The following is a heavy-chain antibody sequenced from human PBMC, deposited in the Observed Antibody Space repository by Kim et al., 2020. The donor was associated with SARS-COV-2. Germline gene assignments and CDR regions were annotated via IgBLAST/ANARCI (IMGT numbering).Heavy chain of an antibody. J-gene: IGHJ5*02. D-gene: IGHD2-21*01. CDR3: ARGAGKPALIGFDP. CDR1: GGSISSGGYY. CDR2: IYYSGST. V-gene: IGHV4-31*03. Sequence: SETLSLTCTVSGGSISSGGYYWSWIRQHPGKGLEWIGYIYYSGSTYYNPSLKSRVTISVDTSKNQFSLKLSSVTAADTAVYYCARGAGKPALIGFDPWGQGTLVTVSS.